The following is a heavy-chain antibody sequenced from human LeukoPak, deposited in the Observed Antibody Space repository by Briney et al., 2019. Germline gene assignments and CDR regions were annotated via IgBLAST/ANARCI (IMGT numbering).Heavy chain of an antibody. D-gene: IGHD3-22*01. CDR3: AREEGGYYHSRSGFDY. CDR1: GGSISSYY. V-gene: IGHV4-59*01. CDR2: IYYSGST. Sequence: SETLSLTCTVSGGSISSYYWSWIRQPPGKGLEWIGYIYYSGSTNYNPSLKSRVTISVDTSKNQFSLKLSSVTAADTAVYYCAREEGGYYHSRSGFDYWGQGTLVTVSS. J-gene: IGHJ4*02.